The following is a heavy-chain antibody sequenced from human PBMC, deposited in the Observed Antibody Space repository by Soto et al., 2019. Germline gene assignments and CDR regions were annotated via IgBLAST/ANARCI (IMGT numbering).Heavy chain of an antibody. CDR3: AKDRYDSSGYCIDY. Sequence: QVQLVESGGGVVQPGRSLRLSCAASGFTFSSYGMHWVRHAPGKGLEWVAVISYVGSNKYYADSVKGRFTISRDNSKNTLYLQMHSLRADDTDVYYCAKDRYDSSGYCIDYWGQVTLVTVSS. V-gene: IGHV3-30*18. CDR1: GFTFSSYG. D-gene: IGHD3-22*01. CDR2: ISYVGSNK. J-gene: IGHJ4*02.